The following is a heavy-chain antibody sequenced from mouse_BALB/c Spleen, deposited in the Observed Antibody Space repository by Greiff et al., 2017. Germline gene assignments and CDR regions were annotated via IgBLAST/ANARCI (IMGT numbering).Heavy chain of an antibody. CDR2: IDPANGNT. CDR1: GFNIKDTY. V-gene: IGHV14-3*02. Sequence: EVQLQQSGAELVKPGASVKLSCTASGFNIKDTYMHWVKQRPEQGLEWIGRIDPANGNTKYDPKFQGKATITADTSSNTAYLQLSSLTSEDTAVYYCAITVVAGGYWYFDVWGAGTTVTVSS. D-gene: IGHD1-1*01. CDR3: AITVVAGGYWYFDV. J-gene: IGHJ1*01.